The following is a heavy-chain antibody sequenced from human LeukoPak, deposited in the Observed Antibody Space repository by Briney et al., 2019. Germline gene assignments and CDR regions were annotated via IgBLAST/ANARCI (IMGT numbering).Heavy chain of an antibody. D-gene: IGHD2-2*01. CDR1: GGSFSGYY. CDR2: INHSGST. Sequence: SETLSLTCAVYGGSFSGYYWSWIRQPPGKGLEWIGEINHSGSTNYNPSLKSRVTISVDTSKNQFSLKLSSVTAADTAVYYCARGVVPAATNWSDPWGQGTLVTVSS. V-gene: IGHV4-34*01. CDR3: ARGVVPAATNWSDP. J-gene: IGHJ5*02.